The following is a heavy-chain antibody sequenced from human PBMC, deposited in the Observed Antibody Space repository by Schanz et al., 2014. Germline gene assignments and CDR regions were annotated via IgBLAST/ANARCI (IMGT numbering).Heavy chain of an antibody. Sequence: QVQLVESGGGVVQPGRSLRLSCAGSGFTFRGHAMHWVRQAPGQGLEKVAVTSTDGTKTYYAASVRGRFTISRDNSKNTVYLQMNSLRGDDTAVYYCARADYSSSWNGFDIWGQGTMVTVSS. CDR1: GFTFRGHA. CDR2: TSTDGTKT. D-gene: IGHD6-13*01. CDR3: ARADYSSSWNGFDI. J-gene: IGHJ3*02. V-gene: IGHV3-30*04.